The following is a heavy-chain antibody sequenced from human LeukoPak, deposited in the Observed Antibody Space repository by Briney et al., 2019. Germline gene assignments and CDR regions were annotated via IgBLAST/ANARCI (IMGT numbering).Heavy chain of an antibody. J-gene: IGHJ4*02. CDR3: ATVLDPPPGSLFDY. V-gene: IGHV1-24*01. Sequence: ASVKVSCKVSGYTLTELSMHWVRQAPGKGLEWMGGFDPEDGETIYAQKFQGKVTMTEDTSTDTAYMELSSLRSEDTAVYYCATVLDPPPGSLFDYWGQGTLVTVSS. CDR1: GYTLTELS. D-gene: IGHD1-14*01. CDR2: FDPEDGET.